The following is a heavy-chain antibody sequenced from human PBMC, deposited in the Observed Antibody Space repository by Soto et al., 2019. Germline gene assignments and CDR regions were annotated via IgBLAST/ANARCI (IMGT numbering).Heavy chain of an antibody. J-gene: IGHJ6*02. CDR2: IIPIFGTA. D-gene: IGHD2-2*01. CDR3: ARDGVVVPAATYYYYGMDV. Sequence: QVQLVQSGAEVKKPGSSVKVSCKASGGTFSSYAISWVRQAPDQGLNGMGGIIPIFGTANYAQKFQGRVTITADESTSTAYMELSSLRSEDTAVYYCARDGVVVPAATYYYYGMDVWGQGTTVTVSS. CDR1: GGTFSSYA. V-gene: IGHV1-69*01.